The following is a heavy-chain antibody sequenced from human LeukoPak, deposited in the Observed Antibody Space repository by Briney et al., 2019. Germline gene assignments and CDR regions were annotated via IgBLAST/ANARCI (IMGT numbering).Heavy chain of an antibody. J-gene: IGHJ5*02. V-gene: IGHV4-4*07. Sequence: SETLSLTCTVSGDSISTYYWSWIRQPAGKGLEWIGRMYIRGSTNYNPSLKSRVTMSVDTSKNQFSLKLSSVTAADTAVYYCARSHIPYGSGSYNWFDPWGQGTLVTVSS. CDR1: GDSISTYY. CDR2: MYIRGST. CDR3: ARSHIPYGSGSYNWFDP. D-gene: IGHD3-10*01.